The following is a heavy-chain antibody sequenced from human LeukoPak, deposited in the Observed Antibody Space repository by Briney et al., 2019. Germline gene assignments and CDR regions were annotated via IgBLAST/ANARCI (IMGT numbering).Heavy chain of an antibody. D-gene: IGHD2-15*01. Sequence: GGSLRLSCTASGFTFSTYWMSWVRQAPGKGLEWVDSIKEDGSEKSYVDSVKGRFTISRDNAKNSLYLQMNSLGAEDTAVYYCASRSGRTFDNWGQGTLVTVSS. V-gene: IGHV3-7*02. CDR1: GFTFSTYW. CDR3: ASRSGRTFDN. J-gene: IGHJ4*02. CDR2: IKEDGSEK.